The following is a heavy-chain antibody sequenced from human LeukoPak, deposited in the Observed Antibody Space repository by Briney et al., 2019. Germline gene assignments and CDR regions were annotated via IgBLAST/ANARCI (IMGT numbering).Heavy chain of an antibody. CDR2: INTDGSST. J-gene: IGHJ3*02. CDR1: AFSFSSFW. Sequence: GGSLRLSCAASAFSFSSFWMHWVRQAPGKGLVWVSRINTDGSSTSYADSVKGRFTISRDNAKNTLYLQMNSLRAEDTAVYYCAREGSAAGIDDAFDIWGQGTMVTVSS. CDR3: AREGSAAGIDDAFDI. V-gene: IGHV3-74*01. D-gene: IGHD6-13*01.